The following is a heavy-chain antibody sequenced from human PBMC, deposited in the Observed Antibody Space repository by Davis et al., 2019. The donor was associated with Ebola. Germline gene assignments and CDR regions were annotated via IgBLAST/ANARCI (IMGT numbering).Heavy chain of an antibody. Sequence: PGGSLRLSCAASGITLSGYGMHWVRQAPGEGLEWVSVLDSGATTNYADSVEGRFTISRDNSRNTVYLQMNSLRTEDTAVYHCTSGASGSRSDNWGQGTLVTVSS. CDR1: GITLSGYG. CDR2: LDSGATT. V-gene: IGHV3-53*01. CDR3: TSGASGSRSDN. D-gene: IGHD3-10*01. J-gene: IGHJ4*02.